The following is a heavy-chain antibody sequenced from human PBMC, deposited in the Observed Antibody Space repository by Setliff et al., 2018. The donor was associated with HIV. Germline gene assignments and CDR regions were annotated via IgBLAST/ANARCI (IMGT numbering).Heavy chain of an antibody. CDR1: AGSISGDIW. Sequence: PSETLSLTCAVSAGSISGDIWWTWVRQSPGKGLEWVGEIYHSGSTNYNTSLKGRVAMSVDRSKNQFSLKLSSVTAADTAVYYCARAPNPYSSGWYWQGNYFGYWGQGTLVTVSS. V-gene: IGHV4-4*02. CDR2: IYHSGST. J-gene: IGHJ4*02. CDR3: ARAPNPYSSGWYWQGNYFGY. D-gene: IGHD6-19*01.